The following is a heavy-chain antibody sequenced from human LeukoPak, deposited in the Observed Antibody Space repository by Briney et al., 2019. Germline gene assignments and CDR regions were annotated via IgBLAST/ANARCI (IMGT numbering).Heavy chain of an antibody. CDR2: ITGSSDST. J-gene: IGHJ4*02. D-gene: IGHD1-1*01. CDR1: GFTFSNYV. V-gene: IGHV3-23*01. CDR3: AKGSSNSRPYYFDY. Sequence: PEGSLRLSCAASGFTFSNYVMSWVRQASGKGLEWVSAITGSSDSTYYADSVKGRFTSSRDNSKSTLFLQMNSLRAEDTAIYYCAKGSSNSRPYYFDYWGQGTLATVSS.